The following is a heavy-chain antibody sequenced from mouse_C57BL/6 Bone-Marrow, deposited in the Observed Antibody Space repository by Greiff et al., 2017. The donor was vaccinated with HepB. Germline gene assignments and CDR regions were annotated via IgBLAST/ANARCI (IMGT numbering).Heavy chain of an antibody. CDR3: ARAGLGLRRVLFAY. D-gene: IGHD2-4*01. CDR2: ISDGGSYT. CDR1: GFTFSSYA. V-gene: IGHV5-4*01. Sequence: VQLKESGGGLVKPGGSLKLSCAASGFTFSSYAMSWVRQTPEKRLEWVATISDGGSYTYYPDNVKGRFTISRDNAKNNLYLQMSHLKSEDTAMYYCARAGLGLRRVLFAYWGQGTLVTVSA. J-gene: IGHJ3*01.